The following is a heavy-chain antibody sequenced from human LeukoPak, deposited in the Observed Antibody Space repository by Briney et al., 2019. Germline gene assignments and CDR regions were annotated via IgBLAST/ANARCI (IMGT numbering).Heavy chain of an antibody. CDR2: ISAYNGNT. Sequence: AAPVKVSCKASGGTFSSYAISWVRQAPGQGLEWMGWISAYNGNTNYAQKLQGRVTMTTDTSTSTAYMELRSLRSDDAAVYYCARGPGGDPNRPFDYWGQGTLVTVSS. V-gene: IGHV1-18*01. CDR3: ARGPGGDPNRPFDY. J-gene: IGHJ4*02. D-gene: IGHD2-21*02. CDR1: GGTFSSYA.